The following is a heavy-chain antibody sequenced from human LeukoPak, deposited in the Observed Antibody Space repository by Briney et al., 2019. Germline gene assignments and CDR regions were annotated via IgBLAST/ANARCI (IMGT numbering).Heavy chain of an antibody. Sequence: SETLSLTCTVSGGSISSYYWSWIRQPPGKGLEWIGYIYYSGSTNYNPSLKSRVTISVDTSKNQFSLKLSSVTAADAAVYYCARLGSSYGDLDYWGQGTLVTVSS. CDR2: IYYSGST. CDR1: GGSISSYY. J-gene: IGHJ4*02. CDR3: ARLGSSYGDLDY. D-gene: IGHD4-17*01. V-gene: IGHV4-59*08.